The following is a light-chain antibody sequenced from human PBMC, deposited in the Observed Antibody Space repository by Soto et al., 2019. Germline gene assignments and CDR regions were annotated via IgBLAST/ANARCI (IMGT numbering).Light chain of an antibody. CDR1: QGISNY. V-gene: IGKV1-27*01. Sequence: DIQMTQSPSSLSESVGDRVTITCRASQGISNYLAWYQQKPGKVPKLLIYAASTLQSGVPSRFSGSGSGTYVTLPIRSLQPDDVSPYFGQKYKSARLTFCPGTKVASK. CDR2: AAS. J-gene: IGKJ3*01. CDR3: QKYKSARLT.